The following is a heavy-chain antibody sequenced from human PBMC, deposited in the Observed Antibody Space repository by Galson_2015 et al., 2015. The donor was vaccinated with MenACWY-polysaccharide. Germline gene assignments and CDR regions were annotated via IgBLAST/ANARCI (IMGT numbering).Heavy chain of an antibody. CDR1: GFTFSSYN. Sequence: SLRLSCAASGFTFSSYNMNWVRQTPGKGLEWVSSISTTSHYFYYADSVKGRFTISRDNSKSTLYLQMNSLRAEDTAVYYCAKDLWRYSSSLTGYWGQGTLVTVSS. D-gene: IGHD6-13*01. CDR2: ISTTSHYF. J-gene: IGHJ4*02. V-gene: IGHV3-21*04. CDR3: AKDLWRYSSSLTGY.